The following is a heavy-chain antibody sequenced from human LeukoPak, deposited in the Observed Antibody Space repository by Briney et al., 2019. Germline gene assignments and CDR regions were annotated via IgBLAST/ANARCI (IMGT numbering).Heavy chain of an antibody. Sequence: PSETLSLTCTVSGGSISSYYWSWIRQPAGKGLEWIGRIYTSGSTNYNPSLKSRVTMSVDTSKNQFSLKLSSVTAADTAVYYCARVQGYCSGGSCYVDAFDIWGQGTMVTVSS. V-gene: IGHV4-4*07. CDR1: GGSISSYY. J-gene: IGHJ3*02. D-gene: IGHD2-15*01. CDR2: IYTSGST. CDR3: ARVQGYCSGGSCYVDAFDI.